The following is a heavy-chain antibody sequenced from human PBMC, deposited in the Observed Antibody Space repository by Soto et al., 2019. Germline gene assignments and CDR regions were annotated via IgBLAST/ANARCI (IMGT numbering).Heavy chain of an antibody. CDR2: IIPILGIA. CDR3: ARDLGYCSSTSCLDAFAI. CDR1: GGTFSSYT. V-gene: IGHV1-69*08. D-gene: IGHD2-2*01. J-gene: IGHJ3*02. Sequence: QVQLVQSGAEVKKPGSSVKVSCKASGGTFSSYTISWVRQAPGQGLEWMGRIIPILGIANYAQKFQGRVTITADKSTSTAYMELSSLRSEDTAVYYCARDLGYCSSTSCLDAFAIWGQGTMVTVSS.